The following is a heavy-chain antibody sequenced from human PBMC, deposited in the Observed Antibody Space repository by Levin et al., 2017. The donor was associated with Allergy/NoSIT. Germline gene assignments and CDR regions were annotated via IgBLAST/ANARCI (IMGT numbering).Heavy chain of an antibody. D-gene: IGHD6-19*01. J-gene: IGHJ4*02. CDR2: ISYDGSNK. Sequence: GESLKISCAASGFTFSSYGMHWVRQAPGKGLEWVAVISYDGSNKYYADSVKGRFTISRDNSKNTLYLQMNSLRAEDTAVYYCAKEAPLRWQWLVLYFNYWGQGTLVTVSS. CDR3: AKEAPLRWQWLVLYFNY. CDR1: GFTFSSYG. V-gene: IGHV3-30*18.